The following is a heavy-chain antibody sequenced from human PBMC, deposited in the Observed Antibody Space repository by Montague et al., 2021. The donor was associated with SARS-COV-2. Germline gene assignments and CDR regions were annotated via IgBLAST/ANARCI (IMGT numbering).Heavy chain of an antibody. CDR2: ISQDVSEE. CDR3: ARVVSNGWTFDY. D-gene: IGHD6-19*01. CDR1: GFTFSAYW. Sequence: SLRLSCAASGFTFSAYWMTWVRQAPGKGLEWVASISQDVSEENXXXSXKARFTISRDNAKSSLYLQMNSLRAEDTAVFYCARVVSNGWTFDYWGQGTLVTVSS. J-gene: IGHJ4*02. V-gene: IGHV3-7*03.